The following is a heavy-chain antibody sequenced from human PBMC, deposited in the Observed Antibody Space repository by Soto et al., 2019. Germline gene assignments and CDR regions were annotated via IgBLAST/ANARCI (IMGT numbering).Heavy chain of an antibody. J-gene: IGHJ6*02. CDR3: ARDFDLPMVRGVTYYYGMDV. CDR2: IIPILGIA. Sequence: SVKVSCKASGGTFSSYTISWVRQVPGQGLEWMGRIIPILGIANYAQKFQGRVTITADKSTSTAYMELSSLRSEDTAVYYCARDFDLPMVRGVTYYYGMDVWGQGTTVTVSS. V-gene: IGHV1-69*04. D-gene: IGHD3-10*01. CDR1: GGTFSSYT.